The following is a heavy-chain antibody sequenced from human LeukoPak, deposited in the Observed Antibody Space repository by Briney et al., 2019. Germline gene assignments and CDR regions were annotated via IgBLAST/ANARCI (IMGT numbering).Heavy chain of an antibody. J-gene: IGHJ5*02. CDR2: IYSSGST. Sequence: SETLSLTCTVSGGSISSGSYYWSWIRQPAGKGLEWIGRIYSSGSTIYNPSLKSRVTMSVDTSKNQFSLKLSSVTAADTAVYYCASYSSGYLLSWGQGTLVTVSS. CDR3: ASYSSGYLLS. D-gene: IGHD3-22*01. V-gene: IGHV4-61*02. CDR1: GGSISSGSYY.